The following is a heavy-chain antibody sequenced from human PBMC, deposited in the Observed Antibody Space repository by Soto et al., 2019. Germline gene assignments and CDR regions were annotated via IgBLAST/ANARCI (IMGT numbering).Heavy chain of an antibody. Sequence: ASVKVSCKASGFIFTSYGISWVRQAPGQGLEWMGWISAYNGNTNYAQTLQGRVTVTTDTSTSTAYMELRSLRSDDTAVYYCARDALPYYYSSMAYDVWGQGTRVTVAS. CDR3: ARDALPYYYSSMAYDV. J-gene: IGHJ4*02. CDR2: ISAYNGNT. D-gene: IGHD3-22*01. V-gene: IGHV1-18*01. CDR1: GFIFTSYG.